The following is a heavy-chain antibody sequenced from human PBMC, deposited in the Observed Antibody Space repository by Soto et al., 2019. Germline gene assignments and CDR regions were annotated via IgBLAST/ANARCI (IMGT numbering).Heavy chain of an antibody. V-gene: IGHV5-51*01. J-gene: IGHJ6*02. Sequence: GESLKISFKGSGYSFTSYWIGWVRQMPGKGLEWIGIIYPGDSDTRYSPSFQGQVTISADKAISTAYLQWSSLKASDTAMYYCARLSRWLSQNYYYGMDVGGQGTTVTVSS. CDR3: ARLSRWLSQNYYYGMDV. D-gene: IGHD3-22*01. CDR1: GYSFTSYW. CDR2: IYPGDSDT.